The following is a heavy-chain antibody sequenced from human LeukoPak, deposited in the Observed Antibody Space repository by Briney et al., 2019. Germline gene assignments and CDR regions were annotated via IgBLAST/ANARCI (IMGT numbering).Heavy chain of an antibody. Sequence: GGSLRLSCAASGFTLRGYGIHWVRQAPGKGLEWVAVIWYDGSNRYYADSVKGRFTISRDNSKNTVYLQMNSLRAEDTAVYYCARGRDCGVDCYTYFFDCWGQGTMVTVSS. CDR3: ARGRDCGVDCYTYFFDC. J-gene: IGHJ4*02. CDR1: GFTLRGYG. V-gene: IGHV3-33*01. CDR2: IWYDGSNR. D-gene: IGHD2-21*02.